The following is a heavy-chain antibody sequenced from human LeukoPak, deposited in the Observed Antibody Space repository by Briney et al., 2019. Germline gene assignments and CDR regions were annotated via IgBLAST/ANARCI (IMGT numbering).Heavy chain of an antibody. Sequence: GGSLRLSCAASGFTFSSYAMHWVRQAPGKGLEWVAVISYDGSNKYYADSVKGRFTISRDNSKNTLYLQMNSLRAEDTAVYYCARDRIVVVPAAIRWFDPWGQGTLVTVSS. CDR1: GFTFSSYA. V-gene: IGHV3-30-3*01. J-gene: IGHJ5*02. CDR3: ARDRIVVVPAAIRWFDP. D-gene: IGHD2-2*02. CDR2: ISYDGSNK.